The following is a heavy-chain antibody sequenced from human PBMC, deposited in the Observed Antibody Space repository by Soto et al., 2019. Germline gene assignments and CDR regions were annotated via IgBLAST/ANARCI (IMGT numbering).Heavy chain of an antibody. Sequence: HPGGSLRLSCAASGFTFSSYGMHWVRQAPGKGLEWVAVIWYDGSNKYYADSVKGRFTISRDNSKNTLYLQMNSLRAEDTAVYYCARYYDFWNPQPFDYWGQGTLVTVSS. V-gene: IGHV3-33*08. CDR3: ARYYDFWNPQPFDY. CDR2: IWYDGSNK. J-gene: IGHJ4*02. CDR1: GFTFSSYG. D-gene: IGHD3-3*01.